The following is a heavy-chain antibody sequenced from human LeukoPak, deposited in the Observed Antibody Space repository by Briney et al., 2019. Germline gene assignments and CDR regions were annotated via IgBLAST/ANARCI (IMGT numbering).Heavy chain of an antibody. CDR2: INPSGGNT. D-gene: IGHD3-22*01. CDR3: ARGLAQDYYDSSGYYDY. CDR1: GYTFTSYY. V-gene: IGHV1-46*01. Sequence: ASVKVSCKASGYTFTSYYMHWVRQAPGQGLEWMGIINPSGGNTGYAQKFQGRVTMTRNTSISTAYMELSSLRSEDTAVYYCARGLAQDYYDSSGYYDYWGQGTLVTVSS. J-gene: IGHJ4*02.